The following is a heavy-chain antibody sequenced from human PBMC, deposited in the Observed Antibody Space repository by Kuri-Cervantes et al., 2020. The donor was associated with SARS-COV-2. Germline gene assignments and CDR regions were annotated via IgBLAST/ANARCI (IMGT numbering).Heavy chain of an antibody. J-gene: IGHJ4*02. CDR1: GFNFSRTD. D-gene: IGHD2-21*01. Sequence: GGSLRPSCAASGFNFSRTDMHWVRQAPGKGLEWVASISHDGKNKKCIASGKGRFTISRDNSQNALYLNMKSLRSEDTAMYYCAKDRVGVQDFWGQGTLVTVSS. CDR3: AKDRVGVQDF. CDR2: ISHDGKNK. V-gene: IGHV3-30*18.